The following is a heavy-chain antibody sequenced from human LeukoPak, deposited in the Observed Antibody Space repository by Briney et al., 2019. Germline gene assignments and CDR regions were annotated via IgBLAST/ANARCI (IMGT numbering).Heavy chain of an antibody. D-gene: IGHD1-26*01. CDR3: ARDLGWELPHDAFDI. CDR1: GFTFSSYS. J-gene: IGHJ3*02. V-gene: IGHV3-21*01. Sequence: GGSLRLSCAVSGFTFSSYSMNWVRQAPGKGLEWVSSISSSSRYIYYADSVKGRFTISRDNAKNSLYLQMNSLRAEDTAVYYCARDLGWELPHDAFDIWGQGTMVTVSS. CDR2: ISSSSRYI.